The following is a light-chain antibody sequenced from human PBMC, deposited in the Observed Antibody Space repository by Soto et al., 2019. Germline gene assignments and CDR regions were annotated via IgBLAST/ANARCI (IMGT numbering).Light chain of an antibody. CDR3: MQALQLRT. Sequence: DIVMTQSPLSLPVTPGEPASISCRSSQSLLYSNGYNYLDWYLQKPGQSPQLLIYLGSNRSSGVPDRFSGSGSGTDFTLKISRVEAEDVGIYYRMQALQLRTFGQGTKVDIK. CDR1: QSLLYSNGYNY. V-gene: IGKV2-28*01. J-gene: IGKJ1*01. CDR2: LGS.